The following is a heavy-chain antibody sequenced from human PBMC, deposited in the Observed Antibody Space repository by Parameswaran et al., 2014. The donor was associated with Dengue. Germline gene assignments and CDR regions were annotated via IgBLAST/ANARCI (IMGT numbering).Heavy chain of an antibody. J-gene: IGHJ6*02. CDR3: ARHIVLSYYYYYGMDV. D-gene: IGHD2-8*01. CDR2: INTNTGNP. Sequence: WVRQAPGQGLEWMGWINTNTGNPTYAQGFTGRFVFSLDTSVSTAYLQISSLKAEDTAVYYCARHIVLSYYYYYGMDVWGQGPRSRLL. V-gene: IGHV7-4-1*02.